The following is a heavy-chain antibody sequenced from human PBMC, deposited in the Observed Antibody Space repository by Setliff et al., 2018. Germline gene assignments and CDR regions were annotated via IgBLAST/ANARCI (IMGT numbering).Heavy chain of an antibody. CDR3: AREGPGMAYES. CDR2: IYYSGSP. J-gene: IGHJ5*02. Sequence: ASETLSLTCTVSGGSIGSSGSYWGWIRQLPGKGLEWIGIIYYSGSPYYNSSLKSRVTISVDTSKNQFSLRLKSVTAADTAIYYCAREGPGMAYESWGQGMLVTVSS. CDR1: GGSIGSSGSY. D-gene: IGHD3-22*01. V-gene: IGHV4-39*01.